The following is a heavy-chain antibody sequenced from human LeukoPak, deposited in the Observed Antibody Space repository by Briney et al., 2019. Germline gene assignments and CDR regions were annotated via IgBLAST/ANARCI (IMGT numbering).Heavy chain of an antibody. Sequence: GESLKISCKGSGYSFTSYWIGWVRQMPGKGLEWMGIIYPGDSDTRYSPSFQGQVTISADKSISTAYLQWSSLKASDTAMYYCARLATVVTPEAGAEYFQHWGQGTLVTVSS. V-gene: IGHV5-51*01. CDR1: GYSFTSYW. CDR2: IYPGDSDT. CDR3: ARLATVVTPEAGAEYFQH. D-gene: IGHD4-23*01. J-gene: IGHJ1*01.